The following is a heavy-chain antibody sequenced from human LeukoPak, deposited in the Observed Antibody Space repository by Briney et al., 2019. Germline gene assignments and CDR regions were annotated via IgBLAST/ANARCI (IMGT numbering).Heavy chain of an antibody. CDR1: GGSFSGYY. D-gene: IGHD5-12*01. V-gene: IGHV4-34*01. CDR2: INHSGST. J-gene: IGHJ5*02. Sequence: SETLSLTCAVYGGSFSGYYWSWIRQPPGKGLEWIGEINHSGSTNYNPSLKSRVTISVDTSKNQFSLKLSSVTAADTAVYYCARANSGYDSYGWFDPSGQGTLVTVSS. CDR3: ARANSGYDSYGWFDP.